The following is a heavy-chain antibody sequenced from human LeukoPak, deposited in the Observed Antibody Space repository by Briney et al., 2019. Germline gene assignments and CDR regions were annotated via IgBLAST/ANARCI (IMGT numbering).Heavy chain of an antibody. CDR1: GFTFSSYG. D-gene: IGHD2-2*01. Sequence: GGSLRLSCAASGFTFSSYGMHWVRQAPGKGLEWVAFIRYDGSNKYYADSVKGRFTISRDNSKNTLYLQMNSLRAEDTAVYYCARAMGSTSPFFDYWGQGTLVTVSS. CDR3: ARAMGSTSPFFDY. V-gene: IGHV3-30*02. J-gene: IGHJ4*02. CDR2: IRYDGSNK.